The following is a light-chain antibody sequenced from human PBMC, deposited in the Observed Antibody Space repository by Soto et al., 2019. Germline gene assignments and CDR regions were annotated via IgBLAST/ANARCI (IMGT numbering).Light chain of an antibody. V-gene: IGKV3-20*01. CDR3: QQYGISPFT. J-gene: IGKJ3*01. CDR2: GAS. Sequence: EIVLTQSPGTLSLSPGGRATLSCRASQSVGSNYLAWYQQKPGQAPRLLIYGASSRAAGIPDRFSGSGSGTDFTLTIRRLAPEDFAVYYCQQYGISPFTFGPGTKVDIK. CDR1: QSVGSNY.